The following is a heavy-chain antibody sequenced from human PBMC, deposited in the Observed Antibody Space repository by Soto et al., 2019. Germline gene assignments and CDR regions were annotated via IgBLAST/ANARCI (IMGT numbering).Heavy chain of an antibody. V-gene: IGHV3-48*02. CDR1: GFIFSNYG. CDR2: IGSSSVAI. Sequence: EVQLVESGGGLIQPGGSLRLSCAASGFIFSNYGMNWVRQAPGKGLEWVSYIGSSSVAIYYADSVKGRFTISRDNAKNSLYLQMNSLRDEDTAVYDCARAALYGYDFWGQGTLVTVSS. D-gene: IGHD4-17*01. CDR3: ARAALYGYDF. J-gene: IGHJ4*02.